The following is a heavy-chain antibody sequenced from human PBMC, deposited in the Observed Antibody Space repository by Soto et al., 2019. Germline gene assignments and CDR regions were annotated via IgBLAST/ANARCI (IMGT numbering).Heavy chain of an antibody. D-gene: IGHD3-22*01. Sequence: ASVKVSCKASGGTFSSYAISWVRQAPGQGLEWMGGIIPIFGTANYAQKFQGRVTSTADESTSTAYMELSSLRSEDTAVYYCARTYYYDSSGYYYDYWGQGTLVTVSS. J-gene: IGHJ4*02. CDR2: IIPIFGTA. CDR1: GGTFSSYA. V-gene: IGHV1-69*13. CDR3: ARTYYYDSSGYYYDY.